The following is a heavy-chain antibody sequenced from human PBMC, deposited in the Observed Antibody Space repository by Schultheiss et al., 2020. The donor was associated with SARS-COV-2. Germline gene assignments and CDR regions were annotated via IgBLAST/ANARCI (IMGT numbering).Heavy chain of an antibody. CDR3: ARHSYGDYLDGMDV. CDR2: ISAYNGNT. V-gene: IGHV1-18*01. CDR1: GYTFTSYG. J-gene: IGHJ6*02. D-gene: IGHD4-17*01. Sequence: ASVKVSCKASGYTFTSYGISWVRQAPGQGLEWMGWISAYNGNTNYAQKLQGRVTMTTDTSTSTAYMELRSLRSDDTAVYYCARHSYGDYLDGMDVWGQGTTVTVSS.